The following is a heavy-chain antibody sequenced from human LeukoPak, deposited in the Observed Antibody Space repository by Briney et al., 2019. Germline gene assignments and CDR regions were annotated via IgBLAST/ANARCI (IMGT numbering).Heavy chain of an antibody. J-gene: IGHJ4*02. V-gene: IGHV3-21*01. CDR3: ARAIAVAEGY. CDR1: GLTFSNYA. Sequence: GGSLRLSCAASGLTFSNYAMSWVRQAPGKGLEWVSYISGGSGYIYYADSVKGRFTISRDNAKNSLYLQMNSLRAEDTAVYYCARAIAVAEGYWGQGTLVTVSS. CDR2: ISGGSGYI. D-gene: IGHD6-19*01.